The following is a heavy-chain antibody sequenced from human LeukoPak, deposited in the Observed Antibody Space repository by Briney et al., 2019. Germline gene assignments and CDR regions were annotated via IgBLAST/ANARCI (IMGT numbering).Heavy chain of an antibody. CDR2: IYYSGST. CDR3: AAEVYRGGDCCHFDY. V-gene: IGHV4-31*03. D-gene: IGHD2-21*02. CDR1: GGSISSGGYY. Sequence: KSSETLSLTCTVSGGSISSGGYYWSWIRQHPGKGLEWIGYIYYSGSTYYNPSLKSRVTISVDTSKNQFSLKLSSVTAADTAVYYCAAEVYRGGDCCHFDYWGQGTLVTVSS. J-gene: IGHJ4*02.